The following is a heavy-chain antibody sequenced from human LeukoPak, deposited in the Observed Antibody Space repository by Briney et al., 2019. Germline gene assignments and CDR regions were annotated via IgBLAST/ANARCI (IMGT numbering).Heavy chain of an antibody. CDR1: GFTFSNYT. CDR3: AKDRLQVETAQFVE. Sequence: GGSLRLSCAASGFTFSNYTMSWVRQTPGKGLEWVSSLSGGADRTYYADSLKGRFTISRDNSKNTLYLQMNRTRDEAAAVYYCAKDRLQVETAQFVEWGQGTLVTVSS. V-gene: IGHV3-23*01. J-gene: IGHJ4*02. CDR2: LSGGADRT. D-gene: IGHD5-12*01.